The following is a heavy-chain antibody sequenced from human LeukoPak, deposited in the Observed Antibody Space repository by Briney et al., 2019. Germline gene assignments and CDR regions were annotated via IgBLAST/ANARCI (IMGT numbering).Heavy chain of an antibody. CDR3: AKGGGYEAQYYYYYLDV. CDR1: GFPFSSYS. D-gene: IGHD5-12*01. V-gene: IGHV3-21*01. Sequence: GGSLRLSCAASGFPFSSYSMNWVRKAPGKGLEWVSCISSISSYIYYADSVKGRFTISRDNAKNSLYLQMNSLRAEDAAVYYCAKGGGYEAQYYYYYLDVWGKGTTVTISS. CDR2: ISSISSYI. J-gene: IGHJ6*03.